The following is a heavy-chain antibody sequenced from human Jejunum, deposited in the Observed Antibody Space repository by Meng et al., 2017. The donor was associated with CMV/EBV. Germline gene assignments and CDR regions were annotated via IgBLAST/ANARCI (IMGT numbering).Heavy chain of an antibody. Sequence: QVKLQSSGPGLMTPSQILSLTCTVSGDSFNSPDYYWSLIRQPPEKGLEWIGYIYYSWSTYYNPSLKSRVSISGDTSNKQFSLKLTSVTAADTAVYYCARSPYSGSALPFFDYWGQGSLVTVSS. CDR3: ARSPYSGSALPFFDY. D-gene: IGHD1-26*01. CDR1: GDSFNSPDYY. V-gene: IGHV4-30-4*01. J-gene: IGHJ4*02. CDR2: IYYSWST.